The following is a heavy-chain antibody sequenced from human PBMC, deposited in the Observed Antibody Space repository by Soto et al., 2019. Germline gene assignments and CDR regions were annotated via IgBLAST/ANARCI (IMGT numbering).Heavy chain of an antibody. CDR1: GGSISSSSYY. D-gene: IGHD3-22*01. J-gene: IGHJ4*02. Sequence: SETLSLTCTVSGGSISSSSYYLGWIRQPPGKGLEWIGSIYYSGSTYYNPSLKSRVTISVDTSKNQFSLKLSSVTAADTAVYYCASGGYYYDSSGYQRQPFDYWGQGTLVTVSS. CDR2: IYYSGST. CDR3: ASGGYYYDSSGYQRQPFDY. V-gene: IGHV4-39*01.